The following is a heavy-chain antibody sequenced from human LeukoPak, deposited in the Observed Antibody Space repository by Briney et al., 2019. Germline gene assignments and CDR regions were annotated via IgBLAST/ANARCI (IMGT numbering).Heavy chain of an antibody. CDR2: IYPGDSDT. CDR3: ARLWFGELNNYYYYMDV. V-gene: IGHV5-51*01. J-gene: IGHJ6*03. Sequence: GESLKSSCKGSGYSFTSYWIGWVRQMPGKGLEWMGIIYPGDSDTRYSPSFQGQVTISADKSISTAYLQWSSLKASDTAMYYCARLWFGELNNYYYYMDVWGKGTTVTISS. D-gene: IGHD3-10*01. CDR1: GYSFTSYW.